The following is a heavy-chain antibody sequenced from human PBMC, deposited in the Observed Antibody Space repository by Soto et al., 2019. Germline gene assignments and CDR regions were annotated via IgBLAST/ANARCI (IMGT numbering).Heavy chain of an antibody. CDR2: IYSGGNT. CDR1: GFIVSSNY. V-gene: IGHV3-53*01. Sequence: EVQLVESGGGLIQPGGSLRLSCAASGFIVSSNYMSWVRQAPGKGLEWVSVIYSGGNTYYADSVKGRFTISRDNSKNTLYLQMNSLRDEDTAVYYCARVLGGYSGYDGHWGQGTLVTVSS. CDR3: ARVLGGYSGYDGH. J-gene: IGHJ4*02. D-gene: IGHD5-12*01.